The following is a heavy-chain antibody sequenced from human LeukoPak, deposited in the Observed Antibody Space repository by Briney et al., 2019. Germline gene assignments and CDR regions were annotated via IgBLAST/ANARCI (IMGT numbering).Heavy chain of an antibody. CDR2: ISSNGGST. V-gene: IGHV3-64*01. J-gene: IGHJ3*02. Sequence: GGSLRLSCAASGFTFSSYAMHWVRQAPGKGLEYVSAISSNGGSTYYANSVKGRFTISRDNSKNTLYLQMGSLRAEDMAVYYCARDLAGAFDIWGQGTMVTVSS. CDR1: GFTFSSYA. CDR3: ARDLAGAFDI.